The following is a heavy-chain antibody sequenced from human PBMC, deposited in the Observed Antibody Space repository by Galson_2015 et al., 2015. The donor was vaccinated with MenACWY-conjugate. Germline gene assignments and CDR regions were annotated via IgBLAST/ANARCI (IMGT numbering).Heavy chain of an antibody. Sequence: KVSCKSSGYTFTSYGISWVRQAPGQGLEWMGWISAYNGNTNYAQKLQGRVTMTTDTSTSTAYMELRSLRSDDTAVYYCARAGFDYYDSSGYYRNWGQGTLVTVSS. CDR2: ISAYNGNT. CDR3: ARAGFDYYDSSGYYRN. J-gene: IGHJ4*02. CDR1: GYTFTSYG. V-gene: IGHV1-18*01. D-gene: IGHD3-22*01.